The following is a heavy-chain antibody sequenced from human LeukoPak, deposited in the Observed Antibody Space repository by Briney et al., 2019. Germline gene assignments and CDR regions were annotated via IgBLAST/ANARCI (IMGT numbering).Heavy chain of an antibody. V-gene: IGHV4-39*07. J-gene: IGHJ4*02. CDR2: IYYSGST. Sequence: SETLSLTCTVSGGSISGSSYYWGWIRQPPGKGLEWIGSIYYSGSTYYNPSLKSRVTISVDTSKNQFSLKLSSVTAAGTAVYYCARDLGSSSWSSIKYWGQGTLVTVSS. CDR1: GGSISGSSYY. D-gene: IGHD6-13*01. CDR3: ARDLGSSSWSSIKY.